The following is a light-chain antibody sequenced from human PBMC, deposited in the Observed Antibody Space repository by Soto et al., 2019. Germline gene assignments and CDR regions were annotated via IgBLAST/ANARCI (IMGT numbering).Light chain of an antibody. CDR1: QSINTF. CDR3: QQSYSPPYT. V-gene: IGKV1-39*01. CDR2: AAS. J-gene: IGKJ2*01. Sequence: DIQMTQSPSSLSASVGDRVTLTYRASQSINTFLNWYQQKPGKAPQLLIYAASSLRSGVPSRFSGSRSGSDFTLTISNLQPEDFVTFICQQSYSPPYTFGQGTKLEIK.